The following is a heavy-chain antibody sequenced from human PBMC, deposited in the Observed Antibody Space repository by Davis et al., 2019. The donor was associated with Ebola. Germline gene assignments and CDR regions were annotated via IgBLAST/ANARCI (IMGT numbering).Heavy chain of an antibody. CDR2: LGTSADT. D-gene: IGHD6-19*01. V-gene: IGHV3-23*01. Sequence: GGSLRLSCAASGFIFRSYVMSWVRQAPGKGLEWVSTLGTSADTYYADSVKGRFTISRDNSENMVYLQMNSLRVEDTAVYYCARGKQWLAHPDAFDIWGQGTMVTVSS. J-gene: IGHJ3*02. CDR1: GFIFRSYV. CDR3: ARGKQWLAHPDAFDI.